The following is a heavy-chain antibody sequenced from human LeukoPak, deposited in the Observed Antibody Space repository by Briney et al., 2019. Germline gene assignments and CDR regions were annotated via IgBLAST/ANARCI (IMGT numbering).Heavy chain of an antibody. CDR3: AKIRLAVSGTTFES. J-gene: IGHJ4*02. Sequence: PGGSLRLSCSASGFTFGSYAMTWVRQAPGKGLEWVSSISGAGGTTHYADSVKGRFTISRDNSENALFLQMHSLRVDDTAVYYCAKIRLAVSGTTFESWGQGTLVTVSS. CDR2: ISGAGGTT. D-gene: IGHD1/OR15-1a*01. V-gene: IGHV3-23*01. CDR1: GFTFGSYA.